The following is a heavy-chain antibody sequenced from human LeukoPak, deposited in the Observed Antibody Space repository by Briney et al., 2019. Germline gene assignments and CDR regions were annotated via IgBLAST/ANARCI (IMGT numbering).Heavy chain of an antibody. CDR1: GYTFTSYG. D-gene: IGHD2-21*02. V-gene: IGHV1-18*01. J-gene: IGHJ4*02. CDR2: ISAYNSNT. CDR3: ASSEVTAIRGLDY. Sequence: ASVKVSCKASGYTFTSYGISWVRQAPGQGLEWMGWISAYNSNTNYAQKLQGRVTMTTDTSTSTAYMELRSLRADDTAVYYCASSEVTAIRGLDYWGQGTLVTVSS.